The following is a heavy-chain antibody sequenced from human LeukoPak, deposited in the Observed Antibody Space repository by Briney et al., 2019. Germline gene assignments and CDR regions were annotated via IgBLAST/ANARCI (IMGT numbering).Heavy chain of an antibody. D-gene: IGHD3-9*01. Sequence: ASVKVSCMASGCTFTSYYMHWVRQAPGQGLEWMGIINPSGGSTSYAQKFQGRVTMTRDTSTSTVYMELSSLRSEDTAVYYCARGPTDILTGYPDDYWGQGTLVTVSS. V-gene: IGHV1-46*01. CDR1: GCTFTSYY. CDR2: INPSGGST. J-gene: IGHJ4*02. CDR3: ARGPTDILTGYPDDY.